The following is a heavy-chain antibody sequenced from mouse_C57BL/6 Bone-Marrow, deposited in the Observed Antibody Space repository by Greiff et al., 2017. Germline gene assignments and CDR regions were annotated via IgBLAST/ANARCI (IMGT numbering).Heavy chain of an antibody. V-gene: IGHV5-2*01. D-gene: IGHD2-1*01. CDR3: ARHDYYGNYVWFAY. CDR1: EYEFPSHD. J-gene: IGHJ3*01. CDR2: LNSDGGST. Sequence: EVKLMESGGGLVQPGESLKLSCESNEYEFPSHDMSWVRKTPEKRLELVAALNSDGGSTYYPDTMERRFIISRDNTKKTLYLQMSSLRSEDTALYYCARHDYYGNYVWFAYWGQGTLVTVSA.